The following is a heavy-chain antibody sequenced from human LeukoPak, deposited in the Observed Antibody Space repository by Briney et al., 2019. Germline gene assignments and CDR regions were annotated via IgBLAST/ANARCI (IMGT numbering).Heavy chain of an antibody. Sequence: GGSLRLSCAASGFTFSSYEMNWVRQAPGKGLEWVSYISSSGSTIYYADSVKGRFTISRDNAKNPLYLQMNSLRAEDTAVYYCARLYCSGGSCYYYYFDYWGQGTLVTVSS. CDR1: GFTFSSYE. J-gene: IGHJ4*02. CDR2: ISSSGSTI. CDR3: ARLYCSGGSCYYYYFDY. V-gene: IGHV3-48*03. D-gene: IGHD2-15*01.